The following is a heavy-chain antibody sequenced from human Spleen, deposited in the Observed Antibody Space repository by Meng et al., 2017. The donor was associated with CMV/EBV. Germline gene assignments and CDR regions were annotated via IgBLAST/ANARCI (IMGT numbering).Heavy chain of an antibody. CDR2: MNPNSGNT. V-gene: IGHV1-8*03. CDR3: ARACEGYSYGSYYYGMDV. Sequence: ASVKVSCKASGYNFTGYYMHWVRQAPGQGLEWMGWMNPNSGNTGYAQKFQGRVTITRNTSISTAYMELSSLRSEDTAVYYCARACEGYSYGSYYYGMDVWGQGTTVTVSS. D-gene: IGHD5-18*01. J-gene: IGHJ6*02. CDR1: GYNFTGYY.